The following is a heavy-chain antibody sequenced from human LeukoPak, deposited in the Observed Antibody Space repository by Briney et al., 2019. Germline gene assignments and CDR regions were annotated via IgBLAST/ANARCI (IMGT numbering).Heavy chain of an antibody. J-gene: IGHJ4*02. CDR1: GYRFSSYW. Sequence: GASLNICCKGSGYRFSSYWICWVRQMPGKRLEWMGIIYPGESAIKYSPSYQGQVTISADKAISTAYLQWGSLKASDTAMYYCARTHSNYMIYYWGQGTLVTVSS. CDR2: IYPGESAI. D-gene: IGHD4-11*01. V-gene: IGHV5-51*01. CDR3: ARTHSNYMIYY.